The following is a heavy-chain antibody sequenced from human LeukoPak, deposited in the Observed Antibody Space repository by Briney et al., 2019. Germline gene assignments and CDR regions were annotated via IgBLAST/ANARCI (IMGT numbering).Heavy chain of an antibody. D-gene: IGHD2-15*01. J-gene: IGHJ5*02. CDR2: IYYSGST. V-gene: IGHV4-59*12. Sequence: PSETLSLTCTVSGGSISSYYWSWIRQPPGKGLEWIGSIYYSGSTYYNPSLKSRATISVDTSKNQFSLKLSSVTAADTAIYYCARYCSGGSCFQFDPWGQGTLVTVSS. CDR1: GGSISSYY. CDR3: ARYCSGGSCFQFDP.